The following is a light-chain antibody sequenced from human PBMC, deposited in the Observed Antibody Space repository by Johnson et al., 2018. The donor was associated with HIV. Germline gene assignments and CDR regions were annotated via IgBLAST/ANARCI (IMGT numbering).Light chain of an antibody. CDR2: ENN. V-gene: IGLV1-51*02. J-gene: IGLJ1*01. Sequence: QSVLTQPPSVSAAPGQKVTISCSGSSSNIGNNYVSWYQVLPGTAPKLLIYENNQRPSGIPDRFSGSKSGASATLGITGLQTGDEADYYCGTWHNSLSTGGVFGTGTKVTVL. CDR3: GTWHNSLSTGGV. CDR1: SSNIGNNY.